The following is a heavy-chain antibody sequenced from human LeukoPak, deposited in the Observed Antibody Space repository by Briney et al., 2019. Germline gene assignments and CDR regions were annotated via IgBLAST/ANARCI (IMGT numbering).Heavy chain of an antibody. Sequence: GGSLRLSCAASGFIFSSYGMHWVRQAPGKGLEWVAVIWYDGSNKYYADSVKGRFTISRDNSKNTLYLQMNSLRAEDTAVYYCARDYDILTGPPPGMDVWGQGTTVTVSS. CDR1: GFIFSSYG. CDR3: ARDYDILTGPPPGMDV. J-gene: IGHJ6*02. V-gene: IGHV3-33*01. D-gene: IGHD3-9*01. CDR2: IWYDGSNK.